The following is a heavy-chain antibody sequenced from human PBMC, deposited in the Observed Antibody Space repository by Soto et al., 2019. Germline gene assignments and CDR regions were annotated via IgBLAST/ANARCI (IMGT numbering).Heavy chain of an antibody. CDR3: VRYLYNGPESPNWFDS. Sequence: GGALRLSCAASGCTFSSYSMNWVRQAPGKGLEWVSSISSSSSYIYYADSVKGRFTISRDNAKNSLYLQMNSLRAEDTAVYYCVRYLYNGPESPNWFDSWDQGTLLTVSS. D-gene: IGHD3-10*01. CDR1: GCTFSSYS. V-gene: IGHV3-21*01. CDR2: ISSSSSYI. J-gene: IGHJ5*01.